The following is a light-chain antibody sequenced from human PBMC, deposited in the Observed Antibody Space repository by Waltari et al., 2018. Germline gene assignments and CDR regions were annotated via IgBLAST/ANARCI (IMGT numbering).Light chain of an antibody. J-gene: IGLJ7*01. V-gene: IGLV1-51*02. CDR1: SSNIGNNY. CDR2: ENS. Sequence: QSALTQPPSVSAAPGQRVTISCSGCSSNIGNNYVSWYRQFPGTAPKLLIYENSERPSGIPGRFSGSKSGTSATLDITGLQAGDEADYYCGTWDSSLSGAVFGGGTHLTVL. CDR3: GTWDSSLSGAV.